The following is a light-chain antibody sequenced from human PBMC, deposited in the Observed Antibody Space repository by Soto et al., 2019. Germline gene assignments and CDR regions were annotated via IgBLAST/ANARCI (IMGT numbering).Light chain of an antibody. V-gene: IGKV3-20*01. J-gene: IGKJ1*01. Sequence: EIVLTQSPATLSLSPGERATLSCRASQSVSSNYLAWYQQKPGQAPRLLIFAASSRNTGSPDRFSGSGSGTDFTLTISRLEPEDFAVYHCQQYGSSPRTFGQGTKVEIK. CDR2: AAS. CDR1: QSVSSNY. CDR3: QQYGSSPRT.